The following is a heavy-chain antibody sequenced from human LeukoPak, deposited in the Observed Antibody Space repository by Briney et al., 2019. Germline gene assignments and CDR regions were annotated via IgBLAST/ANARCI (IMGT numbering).Heavy chain of an antibody. D-gene: IGHD3-10*01. CDR3: AKVGAQFDY. J-gene: IGHJ4*02. V-gene: IGHV3-23*01. Sequence: TGGSLRLSCAASGFTFSSYAMSWVRQAPGKGLEWVSGISGSGDNTYYADSVKGRFTISRDNSKNTLYVQVNSLGTEDTAAYYCAKVGAQFDYWGQGTLVTVSS. CDR1: GFTFSSYA. CDR2: ISGSGDNT.